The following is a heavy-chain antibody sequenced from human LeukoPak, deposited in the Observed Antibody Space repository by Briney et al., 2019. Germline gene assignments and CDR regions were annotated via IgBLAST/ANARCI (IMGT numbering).Heavy chain of an antibody. CDR1: GFTLRNYA. J-gene: IGHJ4*02. D-gene: IGHD1-26*01. CDR3: ARVSYLRYYFDY. Sequence: RGGSLRLSCAASGFTLRNYAMSWVRQARGKGREWHSVISGSGGGTYYAASVKRRFTISRDNAKNSLYLQMNSLRAEDTAVYYCARVSYLRYYFDYWGQGTLVTVSS. V-gene: IGHV3-23*01. CDR2: ISGSGGGT.